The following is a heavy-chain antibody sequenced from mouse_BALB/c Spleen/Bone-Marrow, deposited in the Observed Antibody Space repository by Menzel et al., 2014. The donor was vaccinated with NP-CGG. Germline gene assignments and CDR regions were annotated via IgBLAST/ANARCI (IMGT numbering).Heavy chain of an antibody. V-gene: IGHV4-1*02. CDR3: AKNYYYGYVAY. CDR2: INPDSSTI. D-gene: IGHD1-2*01. Sequence: EVKVIESGGGLVQPGGSLKLSCAASGFDFSRYWMTWVRQAPGKGLEWIGEINPDSSTINYTPSLKDKFIISRDNAKNTLYLQMNKVRSEDTALYYCAKNYYYGYVAYWGQGTLVTVSA. CDR1: GFDFSRYW. J-gene: IGHJ3*01.